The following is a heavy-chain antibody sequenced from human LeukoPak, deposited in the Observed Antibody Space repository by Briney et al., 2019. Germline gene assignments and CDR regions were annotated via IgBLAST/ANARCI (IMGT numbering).Heavy chain of an antibody. V-gene: IGHV3-23*01. Sequence: GGSLRLSCAASGITFSTYTMNWVRQAPGKGLEWVSAISDSGAGTFYADSVKGRFTISRDNSRNTLYLQMNSLRAEDTAIYYCAKGRSGTYYFDYWGQGTLVTVSS. D-gene: IGHD1-26*01. J-gene: IGHJ4*02. CDR3: AKGRSGTYYFDY. CDR1: GITFSTYT. CDR2: ISDSGAGT.